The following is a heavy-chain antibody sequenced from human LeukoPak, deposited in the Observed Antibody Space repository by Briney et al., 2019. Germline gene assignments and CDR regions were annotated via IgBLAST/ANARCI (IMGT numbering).Heavy chain of an antibody. CDR1: GYTFTGYY. Sequence: ASVKVSCKASGYTFTGYYMHWVRQAPGQGLEWMGWINPNSGGTNYAQKFQGRVTMTRDTSISTANMELSRLRSDDTAVYYCARAKGLGCGGDCYYVFDYWGQGTLVTVSS. CDR3: ARAKGLGCGGDCYYVFDY. CDR2: INPNSGGT. D-gene: IGHD2-21*01. J-gene: IGHJ4*02. V-gene: IGHV1-2*02.